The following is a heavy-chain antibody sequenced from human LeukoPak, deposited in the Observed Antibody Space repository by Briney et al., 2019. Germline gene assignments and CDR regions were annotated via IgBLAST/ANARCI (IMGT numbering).Heavy chain of an antibody. Sequence: MPSETLSLTCTVSGGSISSYYWSWIRQPAGKGLEWIGRIYTSGSTNYNPSLKSRVTMSVDTSKDQFSLKLSSVTAADTAVYYCARGDAGMARPHYMDVWGKGTTVTVSS. CDR1: GGSISSYY. V-gene: IGHV4-4*07. CDR3: ARGDAGMARPHYMDV. J-gene: IGHJ6*03. D-gene: IGHD6-13*01. CDR2: IYTSGST.